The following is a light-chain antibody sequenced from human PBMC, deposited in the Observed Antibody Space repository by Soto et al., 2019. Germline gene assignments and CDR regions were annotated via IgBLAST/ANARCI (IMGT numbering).Light chain of an antibody. J-gene: IGKJ4*01. CDR2: AVS. Sequence: DIQMTQSPSSLSASVGDRVTITCRASQSISTYLNWYQHKPGKAPKVLIYAVSSLQSGVPSRFSGSGSGTDFTLTITSLQPEDVATYYCQKYNSAPLTFGGGTKVDIK. V-gene: IGKV1-39*01. CDR1: QSISTY. CDR3: QKYNSAPLT.